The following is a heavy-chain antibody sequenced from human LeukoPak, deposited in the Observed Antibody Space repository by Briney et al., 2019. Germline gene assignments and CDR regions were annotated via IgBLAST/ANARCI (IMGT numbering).Heavy chain of an antibody. Sequence: GGSLRLSCAASGFTLSNYWMSWVRQTPEKGLEWVANIKQDGGEKYYVDSVKGRFTISRDNAKNSLYLQMNSLRAEDTAVYYCARDPPKQYYYGSGSDYWGQGTLVTVSS. CDR1: GFTLSNYW. J-gene: IGHJ4*02. V-gene: IGHV3-7*01. CDR3: ARDPPKQYYYGSGSDY. D-gene: IGHD3-10*01. CDR2: IKQDGGEK.